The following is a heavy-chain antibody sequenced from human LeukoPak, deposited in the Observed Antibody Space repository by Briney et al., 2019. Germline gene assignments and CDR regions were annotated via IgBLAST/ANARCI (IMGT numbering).Heavy chain of an antibody. CDR3: ARLGGSTMIVVVNYFDY. Sequence: SETLSLTCAVYGGSFSGYYWSWIRQPPGKGLEWIGEINHSGSTNYNPSLKSRVTISVDTSKNQFSLKLSSVTAADTAVYYCARLGGSTMIVVVNYFDYWGQGTLVTVSS. D-gene: IGHD3-22*01. CDR1: GGSFSGYY. J-gene: IGHJ4*02. CDR2: INHSGST. V-gene: IGHV4-34*01.